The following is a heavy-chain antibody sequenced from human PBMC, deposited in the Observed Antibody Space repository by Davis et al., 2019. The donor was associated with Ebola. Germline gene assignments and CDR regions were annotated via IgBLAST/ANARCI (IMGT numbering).Heavy chain of an antibody. J-gene: IGHJ4*02. CDR3: ARLPRVGATTPFDY. D-gene: IGHD1-26*01. V-gene: IGHV4-39*01. Sequence: MPSETLSLTCTVSGGSISSSSYYWGWIRQPPGKGLEWIGSIYYSGSTYYNPSLKSRVTISVDTSKNQFSLKLSSVTAADTAVYYGARLPRVGATTPFDYWGQGTLVTVSS. CDR2: IYYSGST. CDR1: GGSISSSSYY.